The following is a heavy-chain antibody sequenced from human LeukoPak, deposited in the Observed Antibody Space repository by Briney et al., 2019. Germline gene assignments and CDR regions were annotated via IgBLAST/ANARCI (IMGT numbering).Heavy chain of an antibody. CDR2: IYYSGST. J-gene: IGHJ3*02. V-gene: IGHV4-59*01. Sequence: KPSETLSLTCTVSGGSISSYYWSWIRQPPGKGLEWIGYIYYSGSTNYNPSLKSRVTISVDTSKNQFSLKLSSVTAADTAVYYCARQSKRYSSAFYIWGQGTMVTVPS. D-gene: IGHD5-18*01. CDR1: GGSISSYY. CDR3: ARQSKRYSSAFYI.